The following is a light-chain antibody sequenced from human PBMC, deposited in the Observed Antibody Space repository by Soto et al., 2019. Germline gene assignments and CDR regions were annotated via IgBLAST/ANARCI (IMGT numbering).Light chain of an antibody. CDR2: EVT. J-gene: IGLJ1*01. CDR1: SSDVGTYNL. V-gene: IGLV2-23*02. Sequence: QSVLAQPASVSGSPEQSITISCTGTSSDVGTYNLVSWYQQHPGKAPKLIIYEVTERPPGISNRFSGSKFGNTASLTISGLLPEDEAEYYYCSYGYSSTCPYVFGTGTKVTVL. CDR3: CSYGYSSTCPYV.